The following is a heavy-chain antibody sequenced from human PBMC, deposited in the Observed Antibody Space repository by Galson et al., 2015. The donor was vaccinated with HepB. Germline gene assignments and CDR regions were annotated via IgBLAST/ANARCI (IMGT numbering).Heavy chain of an antibody. CDR3: VRVGWYDSSRCWLDGMDV. V-gene: IGHV3-7*03. Sequence: SLRLSCAASGFIFSRYWMSWLRQAPGKGLEWVANIKEEGGDNYYVDSVKGRVTISRDKAKNSLYLQMKSLRAEDTAVYYCVRVGWYDSSRCWLDGMDVWGRGTTVTVSS. J-gene: IGHJ6*02. CDR2: IKEEGGDN. CDR1: GFIFSRYW. D-gene: IGHD3-22*01.